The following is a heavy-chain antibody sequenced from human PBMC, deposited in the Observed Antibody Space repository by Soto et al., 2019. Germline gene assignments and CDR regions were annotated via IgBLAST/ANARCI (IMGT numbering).Heavy chain of an antibody. CDR2: IYYSGST. CDR1: GGSISSYY. V-gene: IGHV4-59*08. D-gene: IGHD3-16*01. Sequence: QVQLQESGPGLVKPSETLSLTCTVSGGSISSYYWSWIRQPPGKGLEWIGYIYYSGSTNYNPSLRSRVTISVDTSKNQFSLELSSVTAADTAVYYCARNMAYTIARGMDVWGQGTTVTVSS. CDR3: ARNMAYTIARGMDV. J-gene: IGHJ6*02.